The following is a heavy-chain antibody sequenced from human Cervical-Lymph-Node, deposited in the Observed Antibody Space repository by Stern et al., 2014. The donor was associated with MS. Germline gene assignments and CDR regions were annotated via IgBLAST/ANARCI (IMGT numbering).Heavy chain of an antibody. CDR3: ARASESSGYYPEYFQF. V-gene: IGHV1-69*01. Sequence: VQLVESGAEVKKPGSSVTVSCQASGGTFSNYAISWVRQAPGQGLAWMGGLSPIFGTPSYAQRFQGRVTITADESTSTAYMDLSSLTSDDTAVYYCARASESSGYYPEYFQFWGQGTLVTVSS. D-gene: IGHD3-22*01. CDR2: LSPIFGTP. J-gene: IGHJ1*01. CDR1: GGTFSNYA.